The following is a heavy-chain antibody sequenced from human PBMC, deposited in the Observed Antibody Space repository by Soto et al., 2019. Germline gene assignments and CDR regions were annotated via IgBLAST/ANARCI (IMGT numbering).Heavy chain of an antibody. CDR3: GRAPRSIDY. J-gene: IGHJ4*02. CDR1: GFTFSSYA. CDR2: ISGSGGST. Sequence: HPGGSLRLSCAASGFTFSSYAMSWVRQAPGKGLEWVSAISGSGGSTYYADSVKGRFTISRDNSKNTLYLQMNSLRAEDTAVYYCGRAPRSIDYWGKRTLGTVSS. V-gene: IGHV3-23*01.